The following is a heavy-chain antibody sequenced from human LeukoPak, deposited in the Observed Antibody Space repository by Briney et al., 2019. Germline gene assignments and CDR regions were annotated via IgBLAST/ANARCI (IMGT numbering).Heavy chain of an antibody. Sequence: GGSLRLSCAASGFTFSSYSMNWVRQAPGKGLEWVSSISTSSSYIYYADSVKGRFTISRDNARNSLYLQMHSLRAEDTAVYYCARAGRLRRPFDYWGQGTLVTVSS. D-gene: IGHD2-15*01. CDR2: ISTSSSYI. CDR3: ARAGRLRRPFDY. CDR1: GFTFSSYS. J-gene: IGHJ4*02. V-gene: IGHV3-21*04.